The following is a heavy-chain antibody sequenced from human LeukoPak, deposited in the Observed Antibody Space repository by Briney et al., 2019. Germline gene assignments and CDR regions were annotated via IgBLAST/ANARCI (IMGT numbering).Heavy chain of an antibody. CDR1: GGSISSYY. CDR3: ARDRDTAMTHYFDY. Sequence: SETLSLTCTVSGGSISSYYWSWIRQPAGKGLEWIGRIYTSGSTNYNPSLKSRVTMSVDTSKNQFSLKLSSVTAADTAVYYCARDRDTAMTHYFDYWGQGTLVIVSS. V-gene: IGHV4-4*07. J-gene: IGHJ4*02. D-gene: IGHD5-18*01. CDR2: IYTSGST.